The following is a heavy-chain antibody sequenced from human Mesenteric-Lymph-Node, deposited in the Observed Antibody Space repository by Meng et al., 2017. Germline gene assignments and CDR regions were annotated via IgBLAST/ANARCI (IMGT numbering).Heavy chain of an antibody. D-gene: IGHD1-1*01. Sequence: VQLAESGPGLGEPCGTLSLTGTVSGDSIGSDIWWSWVRQPPGKGLEWIGEVYHRGDTNYNPSLKSRVVISVDRSKNQFSLNLSSVTAADTAVYYCGRDQGRQLINHWGQGTLVTVSS. CDR1: GDSIGSDIW. V-gene: IGHV4-4*02. CDR2: VYHRGDT. CDR3: GRDQGRQLINH. J-gene: IGHJ4*02.